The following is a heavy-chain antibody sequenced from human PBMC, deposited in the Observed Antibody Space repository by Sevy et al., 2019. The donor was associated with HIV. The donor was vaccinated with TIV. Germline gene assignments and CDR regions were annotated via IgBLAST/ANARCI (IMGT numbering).Heavy chain of an antibody. CDR1: GYTLTELS. CDR2: FDPENGET. D-gene: IGHD3-9*01. J-gene: IGHJ4*02. Sequence: ASVKVSCKVSGYTLTELSMHWVRQAPGKGLEWMGGFDPENGETTYAQKFQGRVTMTEDTSTDTAYMELSSLRSEDTAVYYCATGPNTYYDILTDYFPYWGQGTLVTVSS. CDR3: ATGPNTYYDILTDYFPY. V-gene: IGHV1-24*01.